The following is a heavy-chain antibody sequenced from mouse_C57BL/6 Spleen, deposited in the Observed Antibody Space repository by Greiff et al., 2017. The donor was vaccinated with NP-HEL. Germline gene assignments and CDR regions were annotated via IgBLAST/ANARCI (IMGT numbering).Heavy chain of an antibody. CDR2: IDPEDGDT. J-gene: IGHJ3*01. CDR1: GFNIKDYY. CDR3: TTRYYGSSTAWFAY. D-gene: IGHD1-1*01. Sequence: EVQLQQSGAELVRPGASVKLSFTASGFNIKDYYMHWVKQRPEQGLEWIGRIDPEDGDTEYAPKFQGKATMTADTSSNTAYLQLSSLTSEDTAVYYCTTRYYGSSTAWFAYWGQGTLVTVSA. V-gene: IGHV14-1*01.